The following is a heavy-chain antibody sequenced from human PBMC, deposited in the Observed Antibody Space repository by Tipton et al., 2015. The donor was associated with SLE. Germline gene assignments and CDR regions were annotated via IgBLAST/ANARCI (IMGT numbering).Heavy chain of an antibody. D-gene: IGHD1-26*01. Sequence: KPSETLSLTCTVFGDSISSSGYQWGWIRQPPGKGLEWIGRISYSENTYYNPSLRSRVTLLLDMSKNQFSLKVSSVTAADTAVYFCARHRSGSSWLDPWGQGTLVTVAS. CDR2: ISYSENT. CDR3: ARHRSGSSWLDP. V-gene: IGHV4-39*07. CDR1: GDSISSSGYQ. J-gene: IGHJ5*02.